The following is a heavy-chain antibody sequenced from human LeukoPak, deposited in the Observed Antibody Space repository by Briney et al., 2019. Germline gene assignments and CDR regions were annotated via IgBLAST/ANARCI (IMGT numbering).Heavy chain of an antibody. CDR1: GYTFTSYD. V-gene: IGHV1-8*01. J-gene: IGHJ4*02. Sequence: ASVKVSCKAPGYTFTSYDINWVRQATGQGLEWMGWMNPNSGNTGYAQKFQGRVTMTRNTSISTAYMELSSLRSEDTAVYYCAIPMYSSGWSGDYWGQGTLVTVSS. D-gene: IGHD6-19*01. CDR3: AIPMYSSGWSGDY. CDR2: MNPNSGNT.